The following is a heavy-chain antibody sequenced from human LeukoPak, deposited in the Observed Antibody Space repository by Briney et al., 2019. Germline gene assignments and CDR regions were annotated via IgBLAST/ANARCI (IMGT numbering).Heavy chain of an antibody. CDR2: ISSSSYI. J-gene: IGHJ4*02. V-gene: IGHV3-21*04. CDR3: ARDTPDSQIDY. Sequence: GGSLRLSCAASGFTFSSYSMNWVRQAPGKGLEWVSSISSSSYIYYADSVKGRFTISRDNAKNSLYLQMNSLRVEDTAVYYCARDTPDSQIDYWGQGTLVTVSS. CDR1: GFTFSSYS. D-gene: IGHD3-22*01.